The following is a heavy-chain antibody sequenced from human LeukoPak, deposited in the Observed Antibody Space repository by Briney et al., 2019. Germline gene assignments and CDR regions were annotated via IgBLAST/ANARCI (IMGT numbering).Heavy chain of an antibody. D-gene: IGHD3-9*01. CDR1: GFTFDDYA. CDR2: ISWNSGSI. V-gene: IGHV3-9*01. CDR3: AKGVRYFDWAYFDY. Sequence: PGRSLRLSCAASGFTFDDYAMHWVRQAPGKGLEWVSGISWNSGSIGYADSVKGRFTISRDNSKNTLYLQMNSLRAEDTAVYYCAKGVRYFDWAYFDYWGQGTLVTVSS. J-gene: IGHJ4*02.